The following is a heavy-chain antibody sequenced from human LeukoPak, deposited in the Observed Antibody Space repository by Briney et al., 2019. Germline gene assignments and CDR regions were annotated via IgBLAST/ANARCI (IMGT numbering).Heavy chain of an antibody. D-gene: IGHD2/OR15-2a*01. CDR1: GGTFSSYA. Sequence: SVNVSCKASGGTFSSYAISWVRQAPGQGLEGMGGIIPIFGTANYAQKFQGRVTIPTDESTSTAYMELSSLRSEDTAVYYCARDQYEPSYYYYIDVWGKGTTVTVSS. CDR3: ARDQYEPSYYYYIDV. V-gene: IGHV1-69*05. CDR2: IIPIFGTA. J-gene: IGHJ6*03.